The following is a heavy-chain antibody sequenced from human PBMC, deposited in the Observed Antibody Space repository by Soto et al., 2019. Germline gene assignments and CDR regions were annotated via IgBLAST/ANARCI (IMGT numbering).Heavy chain of an antibody. CDR3: AREGYYSGSESYSPPRYYGMDV. Sequence: QVQLVQSGAEVKKPGASVKVSCKTSGYIFHNYGISWVRQAPGQGLEWMGWISDYNGNTKYAQKFQGRVTMATDTPTXTXXXEXWSLRSDATAVYYCAREGYYSGSESYSPPRYYGMDVWGQGTTVTVSS. V-gene: IGHV1-18*01. CDR1: GYIFHNYG. D-gene: IGHD3-10*01. CDR2: ISDYNGNT. J-gene: IGHJ6*02.